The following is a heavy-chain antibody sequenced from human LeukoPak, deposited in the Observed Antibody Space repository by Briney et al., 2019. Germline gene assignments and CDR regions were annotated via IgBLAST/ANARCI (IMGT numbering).Heavy chain of an antibody. CDR2: ISYDGSYK. J-gene: IGHJ6*02. V-gene: IGHV3-30*04. D-gene: IGHD3-16*02. CDR3: ASFGYPGYALGV. CDR1: EFTFSSYA. Sequence: GGPLRLSCAASEFTFSSYAQHWVRQAPGKGLEWVAVISYDGSYKYYADSVQGRFIISRDNSKNTLQMNSLRTEDTAVYYCASFGYPGYALGVWGQGTTVTVSS.